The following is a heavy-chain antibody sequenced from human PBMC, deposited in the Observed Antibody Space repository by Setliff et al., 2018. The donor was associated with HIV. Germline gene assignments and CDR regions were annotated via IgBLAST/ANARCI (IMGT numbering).Heavy chain of an antibody. V-gene: IGHV5-51*01. CDR3: ARHMRLYSGYEIAAFDI. J-gene: IGHJ3*02. D-gene: IGHD5-12*01. Sequence: PGESLKISCKGSGYSFTNYWIGWVRQMPGKGLEWMAIIYPGDSDTRYIPSVQGQVTISADKSISTAYLQWSSLKASDTAMYYCARHMRLYSGYEIAAFDIWGQGTMVTVSS. CDR2: IYPGDSDT. CDR1: GYSFTNYW.